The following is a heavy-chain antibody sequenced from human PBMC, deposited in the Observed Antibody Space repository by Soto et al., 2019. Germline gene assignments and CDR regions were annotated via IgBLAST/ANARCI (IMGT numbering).Heavy chain of an antibody. CDR3: TRDAGPIQDGDAFDI. CDR2: INADNGNT. J-gene: IGHJ3*02. V-gene: IGHV1-3*01. Sequence: QVHLVQSGAEVKKPGASVKLSCKASGYTFTNYAFHWVRQAPGQRLVWMGWINADNGNTRYSQKFHDRGTINRDISASTVYMGLSSLRSEDTAIYFCTRDAGPIQDGDAFDIWGQGTIVTVSS. CDR1: GYTFTNYA.